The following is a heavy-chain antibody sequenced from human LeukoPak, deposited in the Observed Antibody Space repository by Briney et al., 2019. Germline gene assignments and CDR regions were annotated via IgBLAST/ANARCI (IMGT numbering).Heavy chain of an antibody. CDR2: IKQDGSEK. CDR1: GFTFSSYW. CDR3: ARLGSTPTLGLDY. V-gene: IGHV3-7*01. Sequence: GGSLRLSCAASGFTFSSYWMSWVRQAPGKGLEWVANIKQDGSEKYYVDSVKGRFTISRDNAKNSLYLQMNSLSAEDTAVYYCARLGSTPTLGLDYWGQGTLVTVSS. D-gene: IGHD3-10*01. J-gene: IGHJ4*02.